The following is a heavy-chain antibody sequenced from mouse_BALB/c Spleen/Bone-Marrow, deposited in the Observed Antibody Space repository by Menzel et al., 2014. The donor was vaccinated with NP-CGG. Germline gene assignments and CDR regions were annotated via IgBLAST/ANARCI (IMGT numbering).Heavy chain of an antibody. D-gene: IGHD2-1*01. CDR2: INPSNGGT. CDR3: TRSNGNWFAY. CDR1: GYTFTSYY. J-gene: IGHJ3*01. Sequence: QVQLQQPGAELVKPGASVKLSCKASGYTFTSYYMYWVKQRPGQGLEWIGEINPSNGGTNFNEKFKSKATLTVDKSSSTAYMQLGSLTSEDSAVYYCTRSNGNWFAYWGQGTLVTVSA. V-gene: IGHV1S81*02.